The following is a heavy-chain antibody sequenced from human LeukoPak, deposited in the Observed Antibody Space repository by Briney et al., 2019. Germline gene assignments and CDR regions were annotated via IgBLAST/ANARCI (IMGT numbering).Heavy chain of an antibody. CDR1: GFTFSSYA. V-gene: IGHV3-33*01. Sequence: GRSLRLSCAASGFTFSSYAMHWVRQAPGKGLEWVAVIWNDGSNKYYADSVKGRFTISRDNSKNTLYLQMNGLRAEDTAVYYCARDRVVVAATEGYYFDYWGQGTLVTVSS. CDR3: ARDRVVVAATEGYYFDY. CDR2: IWNDGSNK. J-gene: IGHJ4*02. D-gene: IGHD2-15*01.